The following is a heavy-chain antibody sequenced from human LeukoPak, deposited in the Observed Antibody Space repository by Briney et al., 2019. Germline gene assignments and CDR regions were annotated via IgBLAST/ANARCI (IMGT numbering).Heavy chain of an antibody. J-gene: IGHJ5*02. CDR3: AKVGYYYVSGSYYLGWFDP. CDR2: ISDSGGNT. Sequence: GGSLRLSCAASGCTFSSYGMSWVRQAPGKGLEWVSAISDSGGNTYYADSVKGRFTISRDNSKNTLYLQMNSLRAEDTAVYYCAKVGYYYVSGSYYLGWFDPWGQGTLVTVSS. V-gene: IGHV3-23*01. D-gene: IGHD3-10*01. CDR1: GCTFSSYG.